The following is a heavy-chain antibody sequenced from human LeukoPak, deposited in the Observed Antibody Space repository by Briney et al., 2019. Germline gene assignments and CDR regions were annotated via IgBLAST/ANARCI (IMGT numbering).Heavy chain of an antibody. CDR2: IYHSGST. D-gene: IGHD3-22*01. V-gene: IGHV4-38-2*02. CDR3: AREDYYDSSGYYLDC. CDR1: GYSVSSGYY. J-gene: IGHJ4*02. Sequence: SETLSLTCTVSGYSVSSGYYWGWIRQSPGKGLEWIGSIYHSGSTYYSPSLRSRITISVDTSKNQFSLKLSSVTAADTAVYYCAREDYYDSSGYYLDCWGQGTLVTASS.